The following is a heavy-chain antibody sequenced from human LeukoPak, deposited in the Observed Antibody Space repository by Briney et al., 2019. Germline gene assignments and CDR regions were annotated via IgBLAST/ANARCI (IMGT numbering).Heavy chain of an antibody. CDR1: GGSLSSYY. V-gene: IGHV4-59*01. CDR3: ARLIIQVGYYYMDV. J-gene: IGHJ6*03. D-gene: IGHD3-16*01. CDR2: IYYSGST. Sequence: PSEALSLTCSVSGGSLSSYYWGWIRQTPGKGLEWIGYIYYSGSTNYNSSLKSRVSISVDTSKNQFSLTLRSVTAADTAVYYCARLIIQVGYYYMDVWGRGTTVSISS.